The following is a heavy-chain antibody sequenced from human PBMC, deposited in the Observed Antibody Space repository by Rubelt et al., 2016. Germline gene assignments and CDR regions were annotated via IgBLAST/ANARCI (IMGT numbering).Heavy chain of an antibody. CDR2: IYYSGRT. D-gene: IGHD3-10*01. V-gene: IGHV4-31*03. Sequence: QLQLQESGPGLMKSSETLSLTCTVSGGSISSGGNYWSWIRQHPGEGLEWIGYIYYSGRTYYNPSLKSRATISADTSKTQFALKLSSVTAADTAVYYCARADWFGAAAGGDVWGQGTTVTGSS. CDR3: ARADWFGAAAGGDV. CDR1: GGSISSGGNY. J-gene: IGHJ6*02.